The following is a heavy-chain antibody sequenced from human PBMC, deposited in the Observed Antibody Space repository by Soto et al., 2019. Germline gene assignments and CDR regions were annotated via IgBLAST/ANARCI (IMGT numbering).Heavy chain of an antibody. Sequence: SETLSPTYAVYGGSSSEHFCRWIRYPPPKGLEWIGEINHSGSTNYNPSLKSRVTISVDTSKNQFSLILNSVIAADTAVYYCAAKYPSGVYLTYRYSGDYWGQGSLVTVS. CDR3: AAKYPSGVYLTYRYSGDY. CDR1: GGSSSEHF. D-gene: IGHD3-16*02. J-gene: IGHJ4*02. V-gene: IGHV4-34*01. CDR2: INHSGST.